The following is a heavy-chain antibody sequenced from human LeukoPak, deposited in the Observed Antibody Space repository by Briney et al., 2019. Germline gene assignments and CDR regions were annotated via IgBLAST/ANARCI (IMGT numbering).Heavy chain of an antibody. Sequence: SQTMSLTCAVYGGSFSGYYWSWIRQPPGKGLEWIGAIIHIGSTNYNPTLKRRVPLSVATSKNPCSLKLSSVTAADAAVYYCQAVVVPADPRDAFDIWGQGTMVTVSS. CDR1: GGSFSGYY. J-gene: IGHJ3*02. D-gene: IGHD2-2*01. V-gene: IGHV4-34*12. CDR2: IIHIGST. CDR3: QAVVVPADPRDAFDI.